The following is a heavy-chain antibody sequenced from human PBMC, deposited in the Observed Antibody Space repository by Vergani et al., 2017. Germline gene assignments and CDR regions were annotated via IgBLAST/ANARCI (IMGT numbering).Heavy chain of an antibody. CDR3: ARVGGVYSGSYYSY. CDR1: GYTFTSYD. Sequence: QVQLVQSGAEVKKPGASVKVSCKASGYTFTSYDINWVRQATGQGLEWMGWMNPNSGGTNYAQKFQGRVTMTRDTSISTAYMELSRLRSDDTAVYYCARVGGVYSGSYYSYWGQGTLVTVSS. V-gene: IGHV1-2*02. CDR2: MNPNSGGT. D-gene: IGHD1-26*01. J-gene: IGHJ4*02.